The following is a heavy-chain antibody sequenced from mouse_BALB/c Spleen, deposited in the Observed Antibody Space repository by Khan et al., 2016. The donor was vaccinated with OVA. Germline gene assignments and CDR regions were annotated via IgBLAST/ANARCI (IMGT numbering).Heavy chain of an antibody. CDR1: GYSITSDYA. CDR2: ISYSGSS. CDR3: ARGRTY. Sequence: LQESGPGLVKPSQSLSLTCTVTGYSITSDYAWNWIRQFPGNKLEWMGYISYSGSSSYHPSLKSRISITRDTSKNQFFLQLNSVTTEDTATYYCARGRTYWGQGTSVTVSS. J-gene: IGHJ4*01. V-gene: IGHV3-2*02.